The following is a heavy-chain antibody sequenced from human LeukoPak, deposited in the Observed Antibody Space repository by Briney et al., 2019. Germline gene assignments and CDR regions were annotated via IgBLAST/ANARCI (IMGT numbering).Heavy chain of an antibody. V-gene: IGHV1-18*01. CDR1: GYTFTSYG. Sequence: ASVKVSCKASGYTFTSYGISWVRQAPGQGLEWMGWISAYNGNTNHAQKLQGRVTMTRDMSTSTVYMELSSLRSEDTAVYYCARGVGAVAGTHYYYMDVWGKGTTVTVSS. CDR2: ISAYNGNT. J-gene: IGHJ6*03. D-gene: IGHD6-19*01. CDR3: ARGVGAVAGTHYYYMDV.